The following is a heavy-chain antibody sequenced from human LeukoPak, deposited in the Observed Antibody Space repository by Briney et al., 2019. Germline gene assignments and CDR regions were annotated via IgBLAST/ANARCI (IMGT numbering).Heavy chain of an antibody. J-gene: IGHJ5*02. CDR2: IYPGDSDT. D-gene: IGHD6-13*01. CDR3: ARHVGKAPPFSSSWYGNWFDP. Sequence: GESLRISCKGSGYSFTSYWIGWVRQMPGKGLEWMGIIYPGDSDTRYSPSFQGQVTISADKSISTAYLQWSSLKASDTAMYYCARHVGKAPPFSSSWYGNWFDPWGQGTLVTVSS. V-gene: IGHV5-51*01. CDR1: GYSFTSYW.